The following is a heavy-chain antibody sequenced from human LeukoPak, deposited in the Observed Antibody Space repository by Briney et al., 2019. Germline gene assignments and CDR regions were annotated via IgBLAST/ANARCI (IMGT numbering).Heavy chain of an antibody. D-gene: IGHD5-18*01. Sequence: ASVKVSCKASGYTFTSYYMHWVRQAPGQGLEWMGIINPSGGSTNYAQKFQGRVTMTRDTSTSTVYMELSSLRSEDTAVYYCARESGGYSYGDWFDPWGQGTLVTVSS. CDR2: INPSGGST. CDR1: GYTFTSYY. J-gene: IGHJ5*02. V-gene: IGHV1-46*01. CDR3: ARESGGYSYGDWFDP.